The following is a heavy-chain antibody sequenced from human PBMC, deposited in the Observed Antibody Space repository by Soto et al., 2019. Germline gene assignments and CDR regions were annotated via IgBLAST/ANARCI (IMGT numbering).Heavy chain of an antibody. V-gene: IGHV3-33*01. CDR3: ARDNIVATIFDYYYYMDV. J-gene: IGHJ6*03. CDR2: IWYDGSNK. CDR1: GFTFSSYG. Sequence: PGGSLRLSCAASGFTFSSYGMHWVRQAPGKGLEWVAVIWYDGSNKYYADSVKGRFTISRDNAKNSLYLQMNSLRAEDTAVYYCARDNIVATIFDYYYYMDVWGKGTTVTVSS. D-gene: IGHD5-12*01.